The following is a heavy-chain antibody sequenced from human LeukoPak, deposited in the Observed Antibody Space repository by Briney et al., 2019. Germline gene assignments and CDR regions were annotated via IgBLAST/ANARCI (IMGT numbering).Heavy chain of an antibody. CDR3: TRHEDCSGASCYSPHDY. D-gene: IGHD2-15*01. CDR2: IRSKGNSYAT. Sequence: GGSLKLSCAASGFTFSASTMHWVRQASGKGLEWVGRIRSKGNSYATAYAASVKGRFTISRDDSKNTAYLQLNSLKTEDTAVYYCTRHEDCSGASCYSPHDYWGQGTLVTVSS. CDR1: GFTFSAST. V-gene: IGHV3-73*01. J-gene: IGHJ4*02.